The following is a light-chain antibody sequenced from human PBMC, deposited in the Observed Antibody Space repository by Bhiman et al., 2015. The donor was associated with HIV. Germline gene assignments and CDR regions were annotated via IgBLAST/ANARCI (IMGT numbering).Light chain of an antibody. CDR1: TSDIGNYNY. J-gene: IGLJ1*01. V-gene: IGLV2-23*02. CDR2: DVT. CDR3: CSYAGSSPHYV. Sequence: QSALTQPASVSGSPGQSISISCTGTTSDIGNYNYVSWYQQLPGKAPKLMIYDVTKRPSGVSNRFSGSKSGNTASLTISGLQAEDEGDYYCCSYAGSSPHYVFGSGTKVTVL.